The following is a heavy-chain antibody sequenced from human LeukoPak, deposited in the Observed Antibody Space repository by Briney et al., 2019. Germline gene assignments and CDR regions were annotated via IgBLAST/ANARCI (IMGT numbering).Heavy chain of an antibody. J-gene: IGHJ4*02. CDR3: ARGQGVVIVSIPAPRSDY. CDR1: GFTFSSYA. V-gene: IGHV3-30-3*01. CDR2: ISYDGSNK. Sequence: GGSLRLSCAASGFTFSSYAMHWVRQAPGKGLEWVAVISYDGSNKYYADSVKGRFTISRDNSKNTLYLQMNSLRAEDTAVYYCARGQGVVIVSIPAPRSDYWGQGTLVTVSS. D-gene: IGHD3-3*01.